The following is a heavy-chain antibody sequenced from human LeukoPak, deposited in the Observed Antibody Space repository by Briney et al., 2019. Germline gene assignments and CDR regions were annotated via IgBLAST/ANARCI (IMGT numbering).Heavy chain of an antibody. J-gene: IGHJ3*02. CDR3: ARTVAGDNDAFDI. CDR1: GYTFTGYY. D-gene: IGHD6-19*01. CDR2: INPNSGGT. V-gene: IGHV1-2*06. Sequence: ASVKVSCKASGYTFTGYYMHWVRQAPGQGLEWMGRINPNSGGTNYAQKFQGRVIMTRDTFISTAYMELSRLRSDDTAVYYCARTVAGDNDAFDIWGQGTMVTVSS.